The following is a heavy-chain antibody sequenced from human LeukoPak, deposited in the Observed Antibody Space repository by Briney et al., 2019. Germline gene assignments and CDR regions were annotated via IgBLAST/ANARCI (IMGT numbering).Heavy chain of an antibody. J-gene: IGHJ6*03. Sequence: SETLSLTCAVYGGSFSGYYWSWIRQPPGKGLEWIGEINHSGGTNYNPSLKSRVTISVDTSKNQFSLKLSSVTAADTAVYYCARLSVAGTRYYYYYMDVWGKGTTVTISS. V-gene: IGHV4-34*01. D-gene: IGHD6-19*01. CDR2: INHSGGT. CDR1: GGSFSGYY. CDR3: ARLSVAGTRYYYYYMDV.